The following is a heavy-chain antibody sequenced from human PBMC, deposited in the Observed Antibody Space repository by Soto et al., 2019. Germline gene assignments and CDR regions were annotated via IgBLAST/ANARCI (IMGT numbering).Heavy chain of an antibody. J-gene: IGHJ4*02. CDR1: GYTFTSYG. Sequence: GASVKVCCKASGYTFTSYGISWVRQAPGQGLEWMGWISAYNGNTNYAQKLQGRVTMTTDTSTSTAYMELRSLRSDDTAVYYCARVEYYYDSSGYPSDYWGQGTLVTVSS. CDR3: ARVEYYYDSSGYPSDY. D-gene: IGHD3-22*01. CDR2: ISAYNGNT. V-gene: IGHV1-18*01.